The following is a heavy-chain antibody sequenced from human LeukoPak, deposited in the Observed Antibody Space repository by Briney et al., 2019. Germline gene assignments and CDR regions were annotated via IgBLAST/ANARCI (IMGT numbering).Heavy chain of an antibody. CDR1: GGSISSDNYY. Sequence: PSETLSLTCTVSGGSISSDNYYWGWIRQPPGKGLEWIGYIYYSGSTYYNPSLKSRVTISVDTSKNQFSLKLSSVTAADTAVYYCARDRNGYNYFDYWGQGTLVTVSS. J-gene: IGHJ4*02. CDR3: ARDRNGYNYFDY. D-gene: IGHD5-24*01. V-gene: IGHV4-30-4*08. CDR2: IYYSGST.